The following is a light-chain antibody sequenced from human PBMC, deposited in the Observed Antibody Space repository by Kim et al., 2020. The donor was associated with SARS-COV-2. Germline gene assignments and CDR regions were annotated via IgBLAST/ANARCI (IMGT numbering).Light chain of an antibody. J-gene: IGKJ2*01. CDR1: QTVGSH. V-gene: IGKV3-15*01. CDR3: QHHNNWPPYT. CDR2: SAS. Sequence: SPGESAPLSCGASQTVGSHLAWYQQKPGQAPRLLIYSASTRATGIPPRFRGSGSGTEFTLTISSLQSEDSAIYYCQHHNNWPPYTFGQGTKLEIK.